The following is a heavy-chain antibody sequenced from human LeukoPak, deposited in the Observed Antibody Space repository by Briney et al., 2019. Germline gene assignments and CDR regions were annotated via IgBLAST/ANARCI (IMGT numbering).Heavy chain of an antibody. CDR3: ARGKYGSGLEIDY. J-gene: IGHJ4*02. CDR2: INHSGST. D-gene: IGHD6-19*01. CDR1: GGSFSGYY. V-gene: IGHV4-34*01. Sequence: PSETLSLTCAVYGGSFSGYYWSWIRQPPAKGLEWIGEINHSGSTNSNPSLKSRVTISVDTSKNQFSAKLTSVTAADTAVYYCARGKYGSGLEIDYWGQGNLVTVSS.